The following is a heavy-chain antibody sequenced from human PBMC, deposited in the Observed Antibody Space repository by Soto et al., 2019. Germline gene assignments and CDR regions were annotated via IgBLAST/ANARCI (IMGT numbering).Heavy chain of an antibody. V-gene: IGHV4-59*01. CDR2: IYYSGN. D-gene: IGHD5-18*01. CDR1: AGSISSFH. CDR3: ALGGYNYGRPFDF. J-gene: IGHJ4*02. Sequence: SETLCLTCILYAGSISSFHLSWLRQPPGKGLDWIGYIYYSGNYYNPSLTSRVSMPLDNSKNQFSLHLKSVTAADTALYFCALGGYNYGRPFDFWGQGTRVTVSS.